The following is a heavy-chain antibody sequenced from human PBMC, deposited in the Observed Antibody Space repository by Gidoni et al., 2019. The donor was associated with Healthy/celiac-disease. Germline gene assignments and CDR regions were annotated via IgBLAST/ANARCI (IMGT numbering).Heavy chain of an antibody. V-gene: IGHV1-69*06. D-gene: IGHD2-21*02. CDR2: IIPIFGTA. CDR1: GGTFSSYA. J-gene: IGHJ6*02. CDR3: ARAYCGGDCYSGYYYYGMDV. Sequence: QVQLVQSGAEVKKPGSSVKVSCQASGGTFSSYAISWVRQAPGQGLEWMGGIIPIFGTANYAQKFQGRVTITADKSTSTAYMELSSLRSEDTAVYYCARAYCGGDCYSGYYYYGMDVWGQGTTVTVSS.